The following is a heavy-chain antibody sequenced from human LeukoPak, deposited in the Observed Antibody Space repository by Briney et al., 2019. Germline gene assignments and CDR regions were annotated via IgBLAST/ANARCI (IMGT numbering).Heavy chain of an antibody. V-gene: IGHV3-21*03. CDR2: IISSSSYI. CDR1: GFTFSSYT. D-gene: IGHD2-2*01. CDR3: ARDFGGYCSSSNCYLGWLDY. Sequence: PGGSPRLSCAASGFTFSSYTMNWVRQAPGKGLEWVSSIISSSSYIYYADSVKGRFTISRDNAKNSLYLQMNSLRAEDTAVYYCARDFGGYCSSSNCYLGWLDYWGQGTLVTASS. J-gene: IGHJ4*02.